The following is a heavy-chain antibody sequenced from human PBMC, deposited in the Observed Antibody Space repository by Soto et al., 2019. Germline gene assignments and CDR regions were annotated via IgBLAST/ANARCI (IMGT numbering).Heavy chain of an antibody. CDR2: INPSSGET. J-gene: IGHJ5*02. D-gene: IGHD6-13*01. V-gene: IGHV1-18*01. CDR1: GYTFSSYG. CDR3: ARDWYPRFDP. Sequence: QIRLVQSGGEVRTPGASVKVSCKASGYTFSSYGITWVRQAPGQGLEWLGWINPSSGETNYAQKFQGRVTVPTDTSTTTGYMELRNLTFDDTAVYYCARDWYPRFDPWGQGTLVTVSS.